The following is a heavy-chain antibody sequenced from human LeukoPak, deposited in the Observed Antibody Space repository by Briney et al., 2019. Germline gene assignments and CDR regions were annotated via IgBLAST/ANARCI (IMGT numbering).Heavy chain of an antibody. Sequence: GGSLRLSCEASGFTFSNYAMSWVRQAPARGLEWVSSLRGDGDTFYADSVKGRFTLSRDDSRNTVYLHLNNPRVEDTAVYYCAQASWVSNADAVLWGQGTLVTVYS. CDR2: LRGDGDT. CDR3: AQASWVSNADAVL. J-gene: IGHJ4*02. D-gene: IGHD1-1*01. CDR1: GFTFSNYA. V-gene: IGHV3-23*01.